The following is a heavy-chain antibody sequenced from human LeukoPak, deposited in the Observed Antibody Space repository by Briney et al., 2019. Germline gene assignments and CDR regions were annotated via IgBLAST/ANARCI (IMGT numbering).Heavy chain of an antibody. CDR1: GFTFSSYW. D-gene: IGHD3-10*01. V-gene: IGHV3-7*04. J-gene: IGHJ3*02. CDR3: ARGGFGELLFGPDAFDI. Sequence: GGSLRLSCAASGFTFSSYWMSWVRQAPGKGLKWVATIKQDGSEKYYVDSVKGRFTISRDNAKNSLYLQMNSLRAEDTAVYYCARGGFGELLFGPDAFDIWGQGTMVTVSS. CDR2: IKQDGSEK.